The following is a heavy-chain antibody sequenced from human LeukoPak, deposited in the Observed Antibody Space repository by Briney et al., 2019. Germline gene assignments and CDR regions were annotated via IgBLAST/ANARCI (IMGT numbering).Heavy chain of an antibody. J-gene: IGHJ4*02. D-gene: IGHD2-2*01. CDR3: AKDPQLLAGGYYFDY. Sequence: PGGSLRLSCAASGFTFSSYSLNWVRQAPGKGLEWVSYISTSSTIIYYADSVKGRFTISRDNSKNTLYLQMNSLRAEDTAVYYCAKDPQLLAGGYYFDYWGQGTLVTVSS. CDR1: GFTFSSYS. V-gene: IGHV3-48*01. CDR2: ISTSSTII.